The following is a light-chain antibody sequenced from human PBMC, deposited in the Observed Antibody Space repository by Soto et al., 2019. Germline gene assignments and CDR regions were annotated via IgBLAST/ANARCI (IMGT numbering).Light chain of an antibody. Sequence: EIVLTQSPGTLSLSPGERATLSCRASQSVSSSDLAWYQQKPGQAPRLLIYGASSRATGIPDRFSGSGSGTDFTLTISRLXPEDFAVYYCQQYGSSPPWTFGQGTKVEIK. CDR3: QQYGSSPPWT. J-gene: IGKJ1*01. CDR2: GAS. V-gene: IGKV3-20*01. CDR1: QSVSSSD.